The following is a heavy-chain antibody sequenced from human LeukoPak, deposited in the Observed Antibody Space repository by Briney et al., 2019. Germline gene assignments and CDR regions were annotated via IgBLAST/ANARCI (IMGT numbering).Heavy chain of an antibody. D-gene: IGHD3-3*01. CDR3: ARVQAYYDFWSGYYPQRGYMDV. J-gene: IGHJ6*03. CDR1: GGSFSGYY. V-gene: IGHV4-34*01. CDR2: INHSGST. Sequence: PSETLSLTCAVYGGSFSGYYWSWIRQPPGKGLEWIGEINHSGSTNYNPSLKSRVTISVGTSKNQFSLKLSSVTAADTAVYYCARVQAYYDFWSGYYPQRGYMDVWGKGTTVTVSS.